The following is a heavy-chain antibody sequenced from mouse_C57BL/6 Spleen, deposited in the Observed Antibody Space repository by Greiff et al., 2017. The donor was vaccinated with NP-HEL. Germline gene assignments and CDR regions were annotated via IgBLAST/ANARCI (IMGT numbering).Heavy chain of an antibody. CDR3: ARSHYGSAFAY. V-gene: IGHV1-80*01. Sequence: VQLQQSGAELVKPGASVKISCKASGYAFSSYWMNWVKQRPGKGLEWIGQIYPGDGDTNYNGKFKGKATLTADKSPSTAYMQLSSQTSEDSAVYFCARSHYGSAFAYWGQGTLVTVSA. D-gene: IGHD2-1*01. CDR2: IYPGDGDT. CDR1: GYAFSSYW. J-gene: IGHJ3*01.